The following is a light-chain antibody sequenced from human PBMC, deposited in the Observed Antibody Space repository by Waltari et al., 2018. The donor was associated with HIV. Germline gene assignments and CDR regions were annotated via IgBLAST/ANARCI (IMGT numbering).Light chain of an antibody. J-gene: IGLJ2*01. V-gene: IGLV2-23*02. CDR1: SSAVGSSYV. CDR2: EVS. Sequence: QSALPQPASVSGSPGQSLAIPCTGTSSAVGSSYVVSWYQQHPGKAPKLMIYEVSKRPSGVSNRFSGSKSGNTASLTLSGRQAEDEADYYCCSYAGSSTFVVFGGGTKLTVL. CDR3: CSYAGSSTFVV.